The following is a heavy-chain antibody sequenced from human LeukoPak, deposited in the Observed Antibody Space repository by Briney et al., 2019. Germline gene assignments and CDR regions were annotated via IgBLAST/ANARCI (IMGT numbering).Heavy chain of an antibody. CDR1: GFTLSTSW. Sequence: GGSLRLSCIASGFTLSTSWMSWVRQAPGKGLEWVANINQDSSEKLYVDSVKGRFTISRDNAKNSLYLQMNSLRAEDTAVYYCARGSSKAFDIWGQGTMVTVSS. V-gene: IGHV3-7*01. J-gene: IGHJ3*02. CDR3: ARGSSKAFDI. CDR2: INQDSSEK.